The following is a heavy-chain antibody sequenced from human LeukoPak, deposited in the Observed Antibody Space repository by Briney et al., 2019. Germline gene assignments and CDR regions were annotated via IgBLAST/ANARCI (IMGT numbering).Heavy chain of an antibody. CDR3: WHSGYESGFDY. J-gene: IGHJ4*02. CDR2: IHHSGST. D-gene: IGHD5-12*01. CDR1: GGSISTYY. V-gene: IGHV4-34*03. Sequence: PSETLSLTCSVSGGSISTYYWSWIRQPPGKGLEWIGEIHHSGSTNYSPSLKSRVTISVDNSKNQFSLKVRSVTAADTAVYYCWHSGYESGFDYWGQGTLVTVSS.